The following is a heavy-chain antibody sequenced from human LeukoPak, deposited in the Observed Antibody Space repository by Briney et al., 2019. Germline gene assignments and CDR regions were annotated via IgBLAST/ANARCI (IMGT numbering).Heavy chain of an antibody. CDR1: GYSFTSYW. CDR3: ARQRKSYGYECDY. CDR2: IYPGDSDT. Sequence: GSLKISFTGSGYSFTSYWIGWVRQMPGKGLEWMGIIYPGDSDTRYSPSFQGQVTISADKSISTAYLQWSSLKASDTAMYYCARQRKSYGYECDYWGRGTLVTVSS. D-gene: IGHD5-18*01. V-gene: IGHV5-51*01. J-gene: IGHJ4*02.